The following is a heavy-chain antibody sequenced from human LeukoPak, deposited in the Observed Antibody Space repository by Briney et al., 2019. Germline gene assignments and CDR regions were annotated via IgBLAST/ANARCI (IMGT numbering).Heavy chain of an antibody. CDR2: ISSSSSYI. CDR1: GFTFSSYW. D-gene: IGHD2-8*01. J-gene: IGHJ4*02. CDR3: AAGYCTNGVCSNFDY. V-gene: IGHV3-21*01. Sequence: GGSLRLSCAASGFTFSSYWMSWVRQAPGKGLEWVSSISSSSSYIYYADSVKGRFTISRDNAKNSLYLQMNSLRAEDTAVYYCAAGYCTNGVCSNFDYWGQGTLVTVSS.